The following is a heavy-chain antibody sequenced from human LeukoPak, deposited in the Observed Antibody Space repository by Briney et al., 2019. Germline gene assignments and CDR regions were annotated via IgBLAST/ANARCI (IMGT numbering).Heavy chain of an antibody. V-gene: IGHV2-5*02. Sequence: SGPTLVNPTQTLTLTCTFSGFSLSTSGGGVGWIRQPPGKALEWLALIYWDDDKRYSPSLKNRLTIPKDTSKNQVVLTMTNMDPLDTATYYCAHTRGRFGAAAGSFDFWGQGALVTVSS. D-gene: IGHD6-13*01. CDR2: IYWDDDK. J-gene: IGHJ4*02. CDR3: AHTRGRFGAAAGSFDF. CDR1: GFSLSTSGGG.